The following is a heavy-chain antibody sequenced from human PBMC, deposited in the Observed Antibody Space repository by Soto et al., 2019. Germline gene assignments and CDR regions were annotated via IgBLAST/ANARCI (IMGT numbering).Heavy chain of an antibody. V-gene: IGHV3-33*01. Sequence: QVQLVESGGGVVQPGRSLRLSCVASGLIFSNYGMHWVRQAPGKGLEWVAVIWHDGSKKYYEDSVKGGFTISRDNSKNTLFLQMNSLRAEDTAVYYCARGLLDSSGYYWGADYWGQGTLVTVSS. CDR2: IWHDGSKK. CDR3: ARGLLDSSGYYWGADY. CDR1: GLIFSNYG. D-gene: IGHD3-22*01. J-gene: IGHJ4*02.